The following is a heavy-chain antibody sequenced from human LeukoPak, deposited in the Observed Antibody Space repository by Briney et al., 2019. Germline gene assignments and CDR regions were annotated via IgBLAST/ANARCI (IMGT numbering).Heavy chain of an antibody. D-gene: IGHD6-6*01. Sequence: SETLSLTCAVYGGSFSGYYWSWIRQPPGKGLEWIGEINHSGSTNYNPSLKSRVTISVDTSKNQFSLKLSSVTAADTAVYYCARQSIAARRLDWYFDLWGRGTWSPSPQ. CDR2: INHSGST. V-gene: IGHV4-34*01. J-gene: IGHJ2*01. CDR1: GGSFSGYY. CDR3: ARQSIAARRLDWYFDL.